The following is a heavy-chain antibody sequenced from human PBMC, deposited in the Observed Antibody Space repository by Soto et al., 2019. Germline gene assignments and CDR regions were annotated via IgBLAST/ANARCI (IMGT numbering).Heavy chain of an antibody. J-gene: IGHJ4*02. CDR2: ISSNGGST. V-gene: IGHV3-64D*08. CDR3: VKVGQGYFDC. Sequence: GGSLRLSCSASGFTFSSYAMHWVRQAPGKGLEYVSAISSNGGSTYYADSVKGRFTNSRDNSKNTLYLQMSSLRAEDTAVYYCVKVGQGYFDCWGQGTLVTVSS. CDR1: GFTFSSYA. D-gene: IGHD2-15*01.